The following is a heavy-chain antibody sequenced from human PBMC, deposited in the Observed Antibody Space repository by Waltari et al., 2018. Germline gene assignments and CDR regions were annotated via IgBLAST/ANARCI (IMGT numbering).Heavy chain of an antibody. Sequence: QLQLQESGPGLVKPSETLSLTCTVSGGSISSSSYYWGWIRQPPGKGLEWIGSIYYSGSTYYNPSLKSRVTISVDTSKNQFSLKLSSVTAADTAVYYCARVRYYGSGSYLYYFDYWGQGTLVTVSS. CDR2: IYYSGST. V-gene: IGHV4-39*07. CDR1: GGSISSSSYY. D-gene: IGHD3-10*01. CDR3: ARVRYYGSGSYLYYFDY. J-gene: IGHJ4*02.